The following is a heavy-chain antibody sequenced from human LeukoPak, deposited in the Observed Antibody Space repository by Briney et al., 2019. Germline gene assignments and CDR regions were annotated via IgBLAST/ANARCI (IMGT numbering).Heavy chain of an antibody. CDR1: GFTFSNYW. CDR2: IKKDGSEK. V-gene: IGHV3-7*03. D-gene: IGHD6-13*01. Sequence: GGSLRLSCAASGFTFSNYWMSWVRQAPGKGLEWVANIKKDGSEKYYVDSVKGRFTNSRDNAKNSMYLQMNSLRAEDTAVYYCARGLYSSTTYYFDYWGQGTLVTVSS. J-gene: IGHJ4*02. CDR3: ARGLYSSTTYYFDY.